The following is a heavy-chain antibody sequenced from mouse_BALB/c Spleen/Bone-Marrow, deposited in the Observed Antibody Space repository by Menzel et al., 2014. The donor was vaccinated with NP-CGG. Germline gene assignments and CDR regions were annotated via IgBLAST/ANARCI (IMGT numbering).Heavy chain of an antibody. CDR3: AGGGNGYDCYWYFDV. Sequence: QVQLQQSGAELVKPGASVKLSCKASGYTFTSYWMHWVKQRPGQGLEWIGEIDPSDSYTNYNQKFKGKATLTVDKSSSTAYMQVSSLTSEDSAVYDCAGGGNGYDCYWYFDVWGAGTTVTVSS. J-gene: IGHJ1*01. V-gene: IGHV1-69*02. D-gene: IGHD2-2*01. CDR2: IDPSDSYT. CDR1: GYTFTSYW.